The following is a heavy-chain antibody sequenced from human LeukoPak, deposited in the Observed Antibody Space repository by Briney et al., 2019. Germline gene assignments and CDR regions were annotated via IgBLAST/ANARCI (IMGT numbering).Heavy chain of an antibody. J-gene: IGHJ4*02. CDR2: IWFDGSNK. CDR3: AKDQGEHGSGWSNFDY. CDR1: GFTFSSYG. Sequence: PGRSLRLSCAASGFTFSSYGMHWVRQAPGKGLEWVAVIWFDGSNKYYADSVKGRFTISRDNSKNTLYLQMNSLRAEDTAVYYCAKDQGEHGSGWSNFDYWGQGTLVTVSS. V-gene: IGHV3-33*06. D-gene: IGHD6-19*01.